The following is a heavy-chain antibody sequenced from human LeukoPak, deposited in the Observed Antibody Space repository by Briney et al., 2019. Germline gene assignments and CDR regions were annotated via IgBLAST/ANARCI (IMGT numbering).Heavy chain of an antibody. D-gene: IGHD3-3*01. J-gene: IGHJ4*02. CDR3: ARGRGYDPGDY. Sequence: SETLSLTCTVSGYSISNGYYWGWIRQPPGKGLEWIGHMYHSGITNYNPSLKSRVTISLDTSKNQFSLKLSSVTAADTAVYYCARGRGYDPGDYWGQGTLVTVSS. CDR1: GYSISNGYY. CDR2: MYHSGIT. V-gene: IGHV4-38-2*02.